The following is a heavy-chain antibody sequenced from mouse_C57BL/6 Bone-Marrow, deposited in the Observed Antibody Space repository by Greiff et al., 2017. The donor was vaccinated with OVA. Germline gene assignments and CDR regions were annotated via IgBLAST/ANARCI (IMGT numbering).Heavy chain of an antibody. D-gene: IGHD1-1*01. J-gene: IGHJ2*01. CDR3: GRRGDYEDYFDD. Sequence: QVTLKVSGPGILQSSQTLSLSCSFSGFSLSTSGMGVGWLRQPSGQGLEWLAHIYCDDDKRYNPSLTSRLTISKDTSRNQVFLKITSVDTADTATYYCGRRGDYEDYFDDWGQGTTLTVSS. V-gene: IGHV8-12*01. CDR1: GFSLSTSGMG. CDR2: IYCDDDK.